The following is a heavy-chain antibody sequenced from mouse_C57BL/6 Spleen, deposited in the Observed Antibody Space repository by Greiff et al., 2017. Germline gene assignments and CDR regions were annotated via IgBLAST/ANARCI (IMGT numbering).Heavy chain of an antibody. Sequence: EVQLQQSGPELVKPGASVKIPCKASGYTFTDYNMDWVKQSHGKSLEWIGDIYPNNGGTIYNQKFKGKATLTVDKSSSTAYMELRSLTSEDTAVYYGARQERSYWGYAMDYWGQGTSVTVSS. D-gene: IGHD2-10*01. CDR2: IYPNNGGT. CDR1: GYTFTDYN. CDR3: ARQERSYWGYAMDY. V-gene: IGHV1-18*01. J-gene: IGHJ4*01.